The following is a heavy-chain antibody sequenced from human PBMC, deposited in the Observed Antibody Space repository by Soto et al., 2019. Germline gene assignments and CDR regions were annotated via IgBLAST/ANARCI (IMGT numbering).Heavy chain of an antibody. V-gene: IGHV1-2*02. D-gene: IGHD3-10*01. CDR1: GYTFTGHN. CDR3: AKDEAGSYDF. Sequence: ASVKVSCKSSGYTFTGHNIHWVRQAPGQGLEWMGLINPKTGDTFCAQNFQGRVTTSRDTSISTAYMELSSLRSDDTAVYYCAKDEAGSYDFWGQGTQVTVSS. CDR2: INPKTGDT. J-gene: IGHJ4*02.